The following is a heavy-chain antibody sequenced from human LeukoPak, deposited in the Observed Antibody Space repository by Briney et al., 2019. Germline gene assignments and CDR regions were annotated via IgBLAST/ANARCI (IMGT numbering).Heavy chain of an antibody. D-gene: IGHD3-16*01. CDR1: GFTFSNYW. CDR2: IKQDGSEK. CDR3: AKQRYGGEDY. Sequence: GGSLRLSCAVSGFTFSNYWMSWVRQAPGKGLEWVANIKQDGSEKYYADSVKGRFTTSRDNTKNSLYLQMSSLRAEDTAVYYCAKQRYGGEDYWGQGTLVTVSS. J-gene: IGHJ4*02. V-gene: IGHV3-7*01.